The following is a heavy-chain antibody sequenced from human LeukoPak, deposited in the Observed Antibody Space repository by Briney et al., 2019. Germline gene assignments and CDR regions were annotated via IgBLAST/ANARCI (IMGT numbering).Heavy chain of an antibody. V-gene: IGHV4-38-2*02. J-gene: IGHJ4*02. CDR1: GYSISSGYY. Sequence: PSETLSLTCTVSGYSISSGYYWGWIRQPPGKGLEWIGSIYHSGSTYYNPSLKSRVTISVDTSKNQFSLKLSSVTAADTAVYYCARGRLWGGYYFDYWGQGTLVTVSS. D-gene: IGHD3-10*01. CDR3: ARGRLWGGYYFDY. CDR2: IYHSGST.